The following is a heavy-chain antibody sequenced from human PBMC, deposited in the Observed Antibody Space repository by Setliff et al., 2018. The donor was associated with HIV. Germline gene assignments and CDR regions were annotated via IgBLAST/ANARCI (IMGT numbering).Heavy chain of an antibody. J-gene: IGHJ3*02. CDR2: IYYSGST. Sequence: SETLSLTCTVSGGSMSSYYWSWIRQPPGKGLEWVGYIYYSGSTNYNPSLKSRVSISVDTSKNQFSLKLSSVTAADTAMYYCERVGFGELFGAFDIWGQGIMVTVSS. D-gene: IGHD3-10*01. V-gene: IGHV4-59*01. CDR3: ERVGFGELFGAFDI. CDR1: GGSMSSYY.